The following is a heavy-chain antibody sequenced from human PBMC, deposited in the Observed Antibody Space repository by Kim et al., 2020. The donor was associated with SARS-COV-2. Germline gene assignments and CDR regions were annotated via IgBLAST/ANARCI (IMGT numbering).Heavy chain of an antibody. CDR3: ARGPNIVVVPAAITTTYNWFDP. Sequence: ASVKVSCKASGYTFTSYGISWVRQAPGQGLEWMGWISAYNGNTNYAQKLQGRVTMTTDTSTSTAYMELRSLRSDDTAVYYCARGPNIVVVPAAITTTYNWFDPWGQGTLVTVSS. V-gene: IGHV1-18*04. D-gene: IGHD2-2*01. CDR1: GYTFTSYG. J-gene: IGHJ5*02. CDR2: ISAYNGNT.